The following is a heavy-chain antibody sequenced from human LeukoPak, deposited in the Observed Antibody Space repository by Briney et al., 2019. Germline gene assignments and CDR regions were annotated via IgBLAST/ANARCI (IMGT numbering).Heavy chain of an antibody. Sequence: HGESLKISCKGSGYSFSNYWIGWVRQMLGKGLEWMGIIYPGDSDTRYSPSFQGQVTISADKSISTAYLQWSSLKASDTAMYYCARHYYDYVWGSYGIDYWGQGTLVTVSS. V-gene: IGHV5-51*01. CDR3: ARHYYDYVWGSYGIDY. CDR1: GYSFSNYW. D-gene: IGHD3-16*01. CDR2: IYPGDSDT. J-gene: IGHJ4*02.